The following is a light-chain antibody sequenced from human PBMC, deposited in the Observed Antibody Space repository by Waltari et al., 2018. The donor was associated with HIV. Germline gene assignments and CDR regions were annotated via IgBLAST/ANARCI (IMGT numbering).Light chain of an antibody. CDR2: AAS. V-gene: IGKV3D-7*01. J-gene: IGKJ1*01. CDR1: QSVSSTY. Sequence: IVMTQSPATLSLSRGERDTLSCRASQSVSSTYLSWYQQKPGQAPRLLIYAASTRATGIPARFGGSGSGTDVTLTISSLQPEDFAVYYCQQDYNLPWTFGQGTQVEI. CDR3: QQDYNLPWT.